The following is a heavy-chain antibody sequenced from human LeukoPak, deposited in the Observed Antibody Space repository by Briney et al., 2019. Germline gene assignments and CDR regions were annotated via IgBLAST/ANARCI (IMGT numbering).Heavy chain of an antibody. J-gene: IGHJ6*03. V-gene: IGHV4-59*01. Sequence: PSETLSLTCTVSGGSISSYYWSWIRQPPGKGLEWIGYIYYSGSTNYNPSLKSRVTISVDTSKNQFSLKLSSVTAADTAVYYCARASGYSYGIYYYYCMDVWGKGTTVTISS. CDR3: ARASGYSYGIYYYYCMDV. D-gene: IGHD5-18*01. CDR2: IYYSGST. CDR1: GGSISSYY.